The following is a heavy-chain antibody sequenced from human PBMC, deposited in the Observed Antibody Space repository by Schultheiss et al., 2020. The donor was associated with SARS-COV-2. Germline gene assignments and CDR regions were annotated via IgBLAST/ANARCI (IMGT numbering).Heavy chain of an antibody. CDR1: GGSMNQYY. CDR3: ARHFYNGGSYYNFDR. J-gene: IGHJ4*02. CDR2: IDYIGRGTT. V-gene: IGHV4-59*08. Sequence: SETLSLTCTVSGGSMNQYYWSWIRQPPGKGLEWIGQIDYIGRGTTRYSPSLKSRMTISADMSKTQFSLTLRSVTAADTAVYYCARHFYNGGSYYNFDRWGQGALVTVSS. D-gene: IGHD3-10*01.